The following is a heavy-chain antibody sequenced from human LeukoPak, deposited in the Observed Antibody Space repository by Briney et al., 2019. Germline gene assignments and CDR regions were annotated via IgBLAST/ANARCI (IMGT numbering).Heavy chain of an antibody. D-gene: IGHD3-9*01. CDR3: ARLDWFPKDNFDY. V-gene: IGHV4-59*08. J-gene: IGHJ4*02. Sequence: PSETLSLTCTVSGGSISSYYWSWIRQPPGKGLEWIGYIYYSGSTNYNPSLKSRVTISVDTSKNQFSLKVRSVTAADTAVYFCARLDWFPKDNFDYWGQGTLVTVSS. CDR2: IYYSGST. CDR1: GGSISSYY.